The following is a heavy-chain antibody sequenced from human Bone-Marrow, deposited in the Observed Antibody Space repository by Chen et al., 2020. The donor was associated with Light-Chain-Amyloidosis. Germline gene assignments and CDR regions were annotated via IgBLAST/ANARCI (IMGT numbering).Heavy chain of an antibody. D-gene: IGHD6-13*01. J-gene: IGHJ5*02. V-gene: IGHV1-69-2*01. Sequence: EVQLVQSGAEVKKPGATVKISCKVSGYTFTDYYMHWVQQAPGKGLEWMGLVDPEDGETIYAEKFQGRVTITADTSTDTAYMELSSLRSEDTAVYYCATATRSPRSWHVTRWFDPWGQGTLVTVSS. CDR3: ATATRSPRSWHVTRWFDP. CDR1: GYTFTDYY. CDR2: VDPEDGET.